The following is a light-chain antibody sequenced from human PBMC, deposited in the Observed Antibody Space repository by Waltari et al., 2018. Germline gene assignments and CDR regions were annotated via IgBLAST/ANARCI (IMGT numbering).Light chain of an antibody. CDR2: EVS. CDR1: SRDVGSYNL. J-gene: IGLJ1*01. Sequence: QSALTQPASVSGSPGQSITISCTGTSRDVGSYNLVSWYQQHPGKAPKLMIYEVSKRPSGVSNRFSGSKSGNTAAMTISGRQAEDEAEYYCCAYAGSSTYVFGTGTKVTVL. V-gene: IGLV2-23*02. CDR3: CAYAGSSTYV.